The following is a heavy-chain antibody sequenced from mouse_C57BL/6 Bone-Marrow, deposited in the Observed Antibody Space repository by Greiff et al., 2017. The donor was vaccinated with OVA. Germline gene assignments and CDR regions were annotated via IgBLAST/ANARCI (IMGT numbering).Heavy chain of an antibody. J-gene: IGHJ2*01. Sequence: VQLKESGPGLAKPSQTLSLTCSVPGYSITSDYWNWIRKFPGNKLEYMGYISYSGSTYYNPSLKSRISITRDTSKNQYYLQLNSVTTEDTATYYCARYGNYYGSSYVYYFDYWGQGTTLTVSS. D-gene: IGHD1-1*01. CDR2: ISYSGST. CDR3: ARYGNYYGSSYVYYFDY. V-gene: IGHV3-8*01. CDR1: GYSITSDY.